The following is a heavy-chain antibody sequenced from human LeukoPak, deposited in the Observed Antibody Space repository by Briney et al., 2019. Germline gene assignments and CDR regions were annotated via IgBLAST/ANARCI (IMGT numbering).Heavy chain of an antibody. V-gene: IGHV3-21*01. J-gene: IGHJ3*02. CDR3: ARDSRDGYNEGAFDI. CDR1: GFTFSSYS. Sequence: GGSLRLSCAASGFTFSSYSKNWVRQAPGKGLEWVSSISSSSSYIYYADSVKGRFTISRDNAKNSLYLEMNSLRVEETAVYYCARDSRDGYNEGAFDIWGQGAMVTVSS. D-gene: IGHD5-24*01. CDR2: ISSSSSYI.